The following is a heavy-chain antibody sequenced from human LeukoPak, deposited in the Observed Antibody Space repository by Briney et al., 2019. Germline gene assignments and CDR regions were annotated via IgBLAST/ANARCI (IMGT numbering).Heavy chain of an antibody. CDR1: GFTLSTYS. Sequence: GGSLRLSCAASGFTLSTYSMNWVRQAPGKGLEWVAYISTSSTTRYSADSVKGRFTISRDDAKNSLYLQMNSLRAEDTAVYYCARDPPSGGFDYWGQGTLVTVSS. D-gene: IGHD3-16*01. CDR3: ARDPPSGGFDY. CDR2: ISTSSTTR. V-gene: IGHV3-48*01. J-gene: IGHJ4*02.